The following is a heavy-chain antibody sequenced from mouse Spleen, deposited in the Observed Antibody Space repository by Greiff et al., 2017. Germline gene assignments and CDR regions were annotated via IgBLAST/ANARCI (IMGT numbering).Heavy chain of an antibody. J-gene: IGHJ4*01. CDR1: GFTFSDYG. Sequence: EVKLVESGGGLVKPGGSLKLSCAASGFTFSDYGMHWVRQAPEKGLAWVAYISSGSSTIYYADTVKGRFTISRDNAKNTLFLQMTSLRSEDTAMYYCAKEGRSTMITTKGFHYAMDYWGQGTSGTVSS. CDR2: ISSGSSTI. CDR3: AKEGRSTMITTKGFHYAMDY. V-gene: IGHV5-17*01. D-gene: IGHD2-4*01.